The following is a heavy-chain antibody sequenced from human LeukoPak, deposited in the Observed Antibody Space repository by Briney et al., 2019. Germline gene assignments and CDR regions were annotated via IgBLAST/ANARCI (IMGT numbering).Heavy chain of an antibody. Sequence: GASVKVSCKASGYTFAGYYVHWVRPAPGQGLEWMGWINTHNGATNYAQHFQGRVTMTTDAAVTTAYMDLDGLISDDAAVYFCARGPIGGLRKGFDIWGQGTLVTVSS. J-gene: IGHJ4*02. D-gene: IGHD1-26*01. CDR3: ARGPIGGLRKGFDI. CDR1: GYTFAGYY. CDR2: INTHNGAT. V-gene: IGHV1-2*02.